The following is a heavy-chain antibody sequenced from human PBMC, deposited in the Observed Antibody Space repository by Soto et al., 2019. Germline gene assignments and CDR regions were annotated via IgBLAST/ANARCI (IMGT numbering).Heavy chain of an antibody. Sequence: GASVKVSFKASGYTFTSYYMHWLRQAPGQGLEWMGIINPSGGSTSYAQKFQGRVTMTRDTSTSTVYMELSSLRSEDTAVYYCARGRYYYDSSGQYFDYWGQGTLVTVSS. CDR3: ARGRYYYDSSGQYFDY. CDR1: GYTFTSYY. CDR2: INPSGGST. V-gene: IGHV1-46*01. D-gene: IGHD3-22*01. J-gene: IGHJ4*02.